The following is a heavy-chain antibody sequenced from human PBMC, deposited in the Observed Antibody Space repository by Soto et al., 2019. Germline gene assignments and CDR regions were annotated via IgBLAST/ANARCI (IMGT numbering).Heavy chain of an antibody. CDR2: INSDGSST. Sequence: GGSLRLSRAASGVACSSYWMHWVRQAPGKGLVWVSRINSDGSSTSYADSVKGRFTISRDNAKNTLYLQMNSLRAEDTAVYYCARDPIAVAMDVWGQGTTVTVSS. CDR3: ARDPIAVAMDV. J-gene: IGHJ6*02. D-gene: IGHD6-19*01. CDR1: GVACSSYW. V-gene: IGHV3-74*01.